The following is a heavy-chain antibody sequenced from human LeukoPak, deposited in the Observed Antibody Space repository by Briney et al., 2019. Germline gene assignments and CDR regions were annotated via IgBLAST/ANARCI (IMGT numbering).Heavy chain of an antibody. CDR2: IYYSGST. CDR3: ARYYCSSTSCYSAYFDY. J-gene: IGHJ4*02. Sequence: PSETLSLTCTVSGGSISSGDYYWSWIRQPPGKGLEWIGYIYYSGSTYYNPSLKSRVTISVDRSKNQFSLKLSSVTAADTAVYYCARYYCSSTSCYSAYFDYWGQGTLVTVSS. V-gene: IGHV4-30-4*08. D-gene: IGHD2-2*01. CDR1: GGSISSGDYY.